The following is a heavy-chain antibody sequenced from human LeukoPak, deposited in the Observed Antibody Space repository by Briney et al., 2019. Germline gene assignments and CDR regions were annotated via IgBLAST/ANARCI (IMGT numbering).Heavy chain of an antibody. Sequence: SVKVSCKASGGTFSSYAISWVRQAPGQGLEWMGGFIPIFGTANYAQKFQGRVTITADESTSTAYMELSSLRSEDTAVYYCARGDSSGYYMDYWGQGTLVTVSS. J-gene: IGHJ4*02. CDR2: FIPIFGTA. CDR3: ARGDSSGYYMDY. D-gene: IGHD3-22*01. CDR1: GGTFSSYA. V-gene: IGHV1-69*01.